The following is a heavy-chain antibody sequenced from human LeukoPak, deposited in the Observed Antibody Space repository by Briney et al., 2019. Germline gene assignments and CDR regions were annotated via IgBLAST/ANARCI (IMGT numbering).Heavy chain of an antibody. Sequence: GGSLRHSRVVSGLTFSRNYMSGVGQAGGKGLEWVRVIDSGGTTNYAGSVKGRVLIYRDNSKNTLYLKMNSLRAEDTAVYYCASKLSTGYWGQGTLATVSS. D-gene: IGHD5/OR15-5a*01. J-gene: IGHJ4*02. V-gene: IGHV3-66*01. CDR3: ASKLSTGY. CDR2: IDSGGTT. CDR1: GLTFSRNY.